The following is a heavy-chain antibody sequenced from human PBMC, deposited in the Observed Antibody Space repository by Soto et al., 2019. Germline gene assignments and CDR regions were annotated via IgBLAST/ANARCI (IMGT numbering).Heavy chain of an antibody. CDR2: INHSGST. J-gene: IGHJ4*02. CDR1: GGSFSGYY. D-gene: IGHD2-15*01. V-gene: IGHV4-34*01. CDR3: ARVFSMTPPVDY. Sequence: SETLSLTCAVYGGSFSGYYWSWIRQPPGKGLEWIGEINHSGSTNYNPSLKSRVTISVDTSKNQFSLKLSSVTAADTAVYYCARVFSMTPPVDYWGQGTLVTVSS.